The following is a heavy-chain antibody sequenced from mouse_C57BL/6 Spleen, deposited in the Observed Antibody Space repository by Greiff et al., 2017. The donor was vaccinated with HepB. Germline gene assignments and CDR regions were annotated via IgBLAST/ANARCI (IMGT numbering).Heavy chain of an antibody. CDR1: GYAFSSSW. CDR2: IYPGDGDT. J-gene: IGHJ1*03. V-gene: IGHV1-82*01. Sequence: QVTLKVSGPELVKPGASVKISCKASGYAFSSSWMNWVKQRPGKGLEWIGRIYPGDGDTNYNGKFKGKATLTADKSSSTAYMQLSSLTSEDSAVYFCARCPPWYFDVWGTGTTVTVSS. CDR3: ARCPPWYFDV.